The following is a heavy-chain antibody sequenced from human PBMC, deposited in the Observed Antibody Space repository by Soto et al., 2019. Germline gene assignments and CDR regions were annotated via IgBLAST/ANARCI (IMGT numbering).Heavy chain of an antibody. D-gene: IGHD2-21*01. CDR2: IAYDGSNR. J-gene: IGHJ5*02. Sequence: QVQLVEPGGGVVQPGSSLRLSCAASGFSISRSAMHWVRQAPGKGLEWVAVIAYDGSNRWYADSAKGRFTISRDHSKNTVYLQMSSLRGEDTAVYYCARVVQAGTDKVNWFAPCGQGTLVSVSS. CDR3: ARVVQAGTDKVNWFAP. CDR1: GFSISRSA. V-gene: IGHV3-30*04.